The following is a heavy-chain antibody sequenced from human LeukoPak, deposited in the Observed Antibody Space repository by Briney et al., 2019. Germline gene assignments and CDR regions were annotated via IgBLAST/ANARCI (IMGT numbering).Heavy chain of an antibody. J-gene: IGHJ5*02. V-gene: IGHV4-31*02. CDR3: ARGWFDP. CDR2: IYYSGST. Sequence: SYWMSWIRQHPGKGLEWIGYIYYSGSTYYNPSLKSRVTISVDTSKNQFSLKLSSVTAADTAVYYCARGWFDPWGQGTLVTVSS. CDR1: SYW.